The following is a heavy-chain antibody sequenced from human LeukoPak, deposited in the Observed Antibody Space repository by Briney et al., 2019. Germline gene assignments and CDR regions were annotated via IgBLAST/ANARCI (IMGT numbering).Heavy chain of an antibody. J-gene: IGHJ4*02. Sequence: ASVKVSCKASGYTFTGYYMHWVRQAPGQGLEWMGWINPNSGGTNYAQKFQGRVTMTRDTSISTAYMELSRLRSDDTAVYYCARGGLTRWYYYDSSGYIHYWGQGTLVTVSS. CDR3: ARGGLTRWYYYDSSGYIHY. CDR1: GYTFTGYY. D-gene: IGHD3-22*01. CDR2: INPNSGGT. V-gene: IGHV1-2*02.